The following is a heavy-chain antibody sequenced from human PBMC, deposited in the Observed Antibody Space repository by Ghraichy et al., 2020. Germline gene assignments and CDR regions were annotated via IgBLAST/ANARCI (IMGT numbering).Heavy chain of an antibody. J-gene: IGHJ3*02. V-gene: IGHV1-58*01. D-gene: IGHD3-10*01. CDR3: AADTNYYDSGVHAFDI. CDR1: GFTFSSSA. Sequence: SVKVSCKASGFTFSSSAVQWVRQGRGQRLEWIGWIVVGSGHTNYAQRFQERVTITRDMSTSTAYMELSSLSSEDTAVYYCAADTNYYDSGVHAFDIWGQGTMVTVSS. CDR2: IVVGSGHT.